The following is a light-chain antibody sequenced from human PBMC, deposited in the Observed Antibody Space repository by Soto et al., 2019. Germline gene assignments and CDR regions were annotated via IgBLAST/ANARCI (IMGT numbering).Light chain of an antibody. CDR2: EVS. CDR3: CSYAGSSTWV. V-gene: IGLV2-11*01. J-gene: IGLJ3*02. Sequence: QSVLTQPRSVSGSPGQSVTISCTGTSNDVGGNNFVSWYQQLPGKAPKLMISEVSNRPSGVSNRFSGSKSGNTASLTISGLQADDEGDYYCCSYAGSSTWVFGGGTKLTVL. CDR1: SNDVGGNNF.